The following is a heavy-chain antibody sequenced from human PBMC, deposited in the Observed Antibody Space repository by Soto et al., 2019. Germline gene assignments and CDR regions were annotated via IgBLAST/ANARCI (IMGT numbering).Heavy chain of an antibody. V-gene: IGHV3-7*03. CDR1: GFTFSSYW. Sequence: GGSLRLSCAASGFTFSSYWMSWVRQAPGKGLEWVANIKQDGSEKYYVDSVKGRFTISRDNAKNSLYLQMNSLRAEDTAVYYCATAKGGYDFWSGYYTGFFAYWGQGTLVTVSS. CDR2: IKQDGSEK. CDR3: ATAKGGYDFWSGYYTGFFAY. D-gene: IGHD3-3*01. J-gene: IGHJ4*02.